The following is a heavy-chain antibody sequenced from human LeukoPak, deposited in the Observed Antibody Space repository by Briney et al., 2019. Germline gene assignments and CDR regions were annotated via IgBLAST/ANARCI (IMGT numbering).Heavy chain of an antibody. V-gene: IGHV3-53*01. J-gene: IGHJ4*02. CDR1: GFTVSSNY. Sequence: GGSLRLSCAASGFTVSSNYMSWVRQAPGKGLEWVSVIYSGGSTYYADSVKGRFTISRDISKNTLYLQMNSLRAEDTAVYYCARGASSSTLDYWGQGTLVTVSS. CDR2: IYSGGST. CDR3: ARGASSSTLDY.